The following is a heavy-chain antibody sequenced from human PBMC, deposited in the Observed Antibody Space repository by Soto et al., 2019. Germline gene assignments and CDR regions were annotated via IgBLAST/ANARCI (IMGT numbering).Heavy chain of an antibody. J-gene: IGHJ3*02. D-gene: IGHD3-10*01. V-gene: IGHV3-13*01. Sequence: EVQLVESGGDLVQPGGSLRLSCAASGFTFSSYDMHWVRQATGKGLEWVSAIGTAGDTYYPGSVKGRFTISRENAKNSLYLQMNSLRAGDTAVYYCARSPTLRFGDGNAFDIWGQGTMVTVSS. CDR1: GFTFSSYD. CDR2: IGTAGDT. CDR3: ARSPTLRFGDGNAFDI.